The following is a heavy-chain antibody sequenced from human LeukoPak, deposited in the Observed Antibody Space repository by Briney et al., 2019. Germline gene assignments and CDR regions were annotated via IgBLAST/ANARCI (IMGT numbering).Heavy chain of an antibody. CDR1: GFTFSSFG. Sequence: GGSLRLSCAASGFTFSSFGMSWVRQAPGKGLEWVAFIRYDGSNKYYADSVKGRFTISRDNSKNTLYLQMNSLRAEDTAVYYCAKDDYYDSSGEGYYYYMDVWGKGTTVTVSS. D-gene: IGHD3-22*01. CDR3: AKDDYYDSSGEGYYYYMDV. V-gene: IGHV3-30*02. CDR2: IRYDGSNK. J-gene: IGHJ6*03.